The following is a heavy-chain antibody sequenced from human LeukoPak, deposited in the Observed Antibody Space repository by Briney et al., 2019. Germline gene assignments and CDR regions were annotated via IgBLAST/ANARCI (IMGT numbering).Heavy chain of an antibody. CDR1: GGSFSSSNYY. D-gene: IGHD3-9*01. Sequence: PSETLSLTCTVSGGSFSSSNYYWGWFRQPPGKGLEWIGSIYYSGGTYYNPSLKSRVTISVDTSKNQFSLKLSSVTAADTSVYYCARPSYYNILAGPFDYWGQGILVTVSS. CDR2: IYYSGGT. CDR3: ARPSYYNILAGPFDY. J-gene: IGHJ4*02. V-gene: IGHV4-39*01.